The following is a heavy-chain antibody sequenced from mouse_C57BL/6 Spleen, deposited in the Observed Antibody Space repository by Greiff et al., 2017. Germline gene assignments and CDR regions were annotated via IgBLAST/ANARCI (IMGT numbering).Heavy chain of an antibody. D-gene: IGHD2-12*01. CDR3: ALRRRGYFDY. V-gene: IGHV1-26*01. CDR1: GYTFTDYY. Sequence: EVKLQQSGPELVKPGASVKISCKASGYTFTDYYMNWVKQSHGKSLEWIGDINPNNGGTSYNQKFKGKATWTVDKSSSTAYIELRSLTSEDSAVYYCALRRRGYFDYWGQGTTLTVSS. CDR2: INPNNGGT. J-gene: IGHJ2*01.